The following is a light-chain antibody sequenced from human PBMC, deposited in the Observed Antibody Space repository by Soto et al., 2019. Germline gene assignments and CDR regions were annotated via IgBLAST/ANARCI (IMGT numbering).Light chain of an antibody. V-gene: IGKV3-15*01. Sequence: EIVLAQSPATLSLSPGERATLSCRASQSIMFSLAWYQQKPGQAPRLLISGASTRATGIPARFSGSGSGKEFTLTISSLQSEDFAVYYCQQYYDWPPLTFGGGTKVDIK. J-gene: IGKJ4*01. CDR2: GAS. CDR3: QQYYDWPPLT. CDR1: QSIMFS.